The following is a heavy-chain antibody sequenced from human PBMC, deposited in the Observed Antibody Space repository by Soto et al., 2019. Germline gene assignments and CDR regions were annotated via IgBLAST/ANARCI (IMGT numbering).Heavy chain of an antibody. Sequence: QVLLVQSGAEVKKPGASVKVSCKASGYTFTTYALHWVRQATGQRPEWMGWINPASGHTKYSKKFQDRVTITRDTSASSGYMELSSLRSEDTAVYYCGRSVVGATGEILYTAMDVWCQGTTVTVSS. CDR1: GYTFTTYA. D-gene: IGHD1-26*01. CDR3: GRSVVGATGEILYTAMDV. J-gene: IGHJ6*02. CDR2: INPASGHT. V-gene: IGHV1-3*01.